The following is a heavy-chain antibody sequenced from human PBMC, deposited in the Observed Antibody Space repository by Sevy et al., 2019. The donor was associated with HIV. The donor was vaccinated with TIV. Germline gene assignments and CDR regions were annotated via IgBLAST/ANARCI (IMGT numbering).Heavy chain of an antibody. V-gene: IGHV3-53*01. CDR1: GFTFSNYA. CDR3: ARGGTTSDAFDI. D-gene: IGHD4-17*01. Sequence: GGSLRLSCAASGFTFSNYAMNWVRQAPGKGLEWVSVIYSGGSTYYADSVKGRFTISRDNSKNTLYLQMNSLRAEDTAVYYCARGGTTSDAFDIWGQGTMVTVSS. CDR2: IYSGGST. J-gene: IGHJ3*02.